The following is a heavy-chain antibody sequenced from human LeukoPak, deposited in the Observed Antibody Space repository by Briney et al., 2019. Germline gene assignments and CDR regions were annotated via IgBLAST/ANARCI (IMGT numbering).Heavy chain of an antibody. D-gene: IGHD2-2*03. CDR2: ISGSGGST. CDR3: AKDPLGIVVVPAAAPDDY. CDR1: GFTFSTHG. Sequence: GGSLRLSCAASGFTFSTHGMNWVRQAPGKGLEWVSAISGSGGSTYYADSVKGRFTISRDNSKNTLYLQMNSLRAEDTAVYYCAKDPLGIVVVPAAAPDDYWGQGTLVTVSS. V-gene: IGHV3-23*01. J-gene: IGHJ4*02.